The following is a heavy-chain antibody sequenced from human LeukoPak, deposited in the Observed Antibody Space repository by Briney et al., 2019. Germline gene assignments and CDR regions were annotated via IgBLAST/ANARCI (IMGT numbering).Heavy chain of an antibody. V-gene: IGHV3-74*01. CDR3: AREAAGTPYFDF. D-gene: IGHD6-13*01. Sequence: GGSLRLSCAASGFTFSNYWMNWVRQAPGKGLVWVSRINTDGSSTSYADSVKGRFNISRDSSRNTLYLQINCLSPEDTAVYFCAREAAGTPYFDFWGQGTLVTVSS. CDR1: GFTFSNYW. CDR2: INTDGSST. J-gene: IGHJ4*02.